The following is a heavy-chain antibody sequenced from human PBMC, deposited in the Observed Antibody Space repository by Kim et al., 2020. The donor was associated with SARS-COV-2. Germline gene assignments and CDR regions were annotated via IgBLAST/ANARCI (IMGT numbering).Heavy chain of an antibody. V-gene: IGHV4-4*02. CDR3: ARTYSSSWYAETRYYYYGMDV. CDR2: IYHSGST. Sequence: SETLSLTCAVSGGSISSSNWWSWVRQPPGKGLEWIGEIYHSGSTNYNPSLKSRVTISVDKSKNQFSLKLSSVTAADTAVYYCARTYSSSWYAETRYYYYGMDVWGQGTTVTVSS. CDR1: GGSISSSNW. D-gene: IGHD6-13*01. J-gene: IGHJ6*02.